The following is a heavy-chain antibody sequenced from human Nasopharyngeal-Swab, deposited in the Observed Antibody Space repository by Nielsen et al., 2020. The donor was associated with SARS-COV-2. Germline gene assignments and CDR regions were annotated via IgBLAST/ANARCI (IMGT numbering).Heavy chain of an antibody. CDR3: ARDYYDSSGYYYLYYYYGMDV. Sequence: GGFLRLSCEASGFTSSSYSMNWVRQAPGKGMEWVSYISSSSSTIYYADSVKGRFTISRDNAKNSLYLQMNSLRDEDTAVYYCARDYYDSSGYYYLYYYYGMDVWSQGTTVTFSS. V-gene: IGHV3-48*02. CDR2: ISSSSSTI. CDR1: GFTSSSYS. J-gene: IGHJ6*02. D-gene: IGHD3-22*01.